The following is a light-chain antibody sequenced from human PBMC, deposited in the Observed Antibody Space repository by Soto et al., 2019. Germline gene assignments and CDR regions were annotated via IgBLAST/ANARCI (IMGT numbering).Light chain of an antibody. J-gene: IGKJ2*01. V-gene: IGKV3-20*01. CDR2: GAS. Sequence: EIVLTQSPGTLSLSPGERATLSCRASQSVSSSYLAWYQQKPGQAPRLLIYGASSRATGIPDRFSGSGSGKDFTLTISRLEPEDFAVYYCQQYGSSTPMYTFGQGTK. CDR1: QSVSSSY. CDR3: QQYGSSTPMYT.